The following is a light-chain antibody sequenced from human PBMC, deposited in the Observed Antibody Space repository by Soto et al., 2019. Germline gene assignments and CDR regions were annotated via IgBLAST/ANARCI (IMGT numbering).Light chain of an antibody. J-gene: IGLJ2*01. CDR2: YDS. V-gene: IGLV3-21*04. CDR1: NIGSKR. CDR3: QVWDSSSDPHVV. Sequence: SYELTQPPSVSVAPGKTARITCGGNNIGSKRVHWYQQKPGQAPVLVIYYDSDRPSGIPERFSGSNSGNTATLTISRVEAGDEADYYCQVWDSSSDPHVVFGGGTKMTVL.